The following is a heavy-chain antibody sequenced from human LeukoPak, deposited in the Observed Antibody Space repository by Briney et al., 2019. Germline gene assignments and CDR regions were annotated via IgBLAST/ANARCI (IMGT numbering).Heavy chain of an antibody. CDR1: GFSFSSYG. D-gene: IGHD1-26*01. J-gene: IGHJ4*02. CDR2: IWHDGSNK. CDR3: ARDLYSGSYCVDY. Sequence: GGSLRLSCAASGFSFSSYGIHWVRQAPGKGLEWVAVIWHDGSNKYYADSVKGRFTISRDNSKNTLYLQMNSLRAEDTAVYYCARDLYSGSYCVDYWGQGTLVTVSS. V-gene: IGHV3-33*01.